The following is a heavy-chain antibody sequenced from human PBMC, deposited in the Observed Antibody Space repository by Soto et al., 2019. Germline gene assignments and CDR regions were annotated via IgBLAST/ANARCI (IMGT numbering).Heavy chain of an antibody. CDR2: IYHSGST. Sequence: NPSETLSLTCAVSGGSISSSNWWSWVRQPPGKGLEWIGEIYHSGSTNYNPSLKSRVTISVDKSKNQFSLKLSSVTAADTAVYYCAWIAVAADAFDIWGQGTMVTVSS. D-gene: IGHD6-19*01. J-gene: IGHJ3*02. V-gene: IGHV4-4*02. CDR3: AWIAVAADAFDI. CDR1: GGSISSSNW.